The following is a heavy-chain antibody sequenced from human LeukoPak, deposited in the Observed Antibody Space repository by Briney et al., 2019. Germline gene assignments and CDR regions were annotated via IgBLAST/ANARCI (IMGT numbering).Heavy chain of an antibody. J-gene: IGHJ4*02. CDR2: ISTYNGNT. Sequence: ASVTVSCTASGYTFTSYGINWVRQAPGQGLEWMGWISTYNGNTNYAQDLQGRVTMTTDTSTSTAYMELRSLRSDDTAVYYCARDLGSSSSPDYFDYWGQGTLVTVSS. D-gene: IGHD6-6*01. V-gene: IGHV1-18*01. CDR3: ARDLGSSSSPDYFDY. CDR1: GYTFTSYG.